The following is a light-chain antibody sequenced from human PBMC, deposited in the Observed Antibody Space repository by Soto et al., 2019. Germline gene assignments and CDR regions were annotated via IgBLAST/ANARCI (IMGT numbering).Light chain of an antibody. CDR2: AAS. CDR3: QKYNSAPHT. Sequence: DIQMTQSPSSLSASVGDRVTVTCRASQGISNSLAWYQQKPGKVPKLLIYAASTLQSGFPSRFSGSGSGTDFTLTINSLQPEDVATYYCQKYNSAPHTFGQGTQLESK. J-gene: IGKJ2*01. CDR1: QGISNS. V-gene: IGKV1-27*01.